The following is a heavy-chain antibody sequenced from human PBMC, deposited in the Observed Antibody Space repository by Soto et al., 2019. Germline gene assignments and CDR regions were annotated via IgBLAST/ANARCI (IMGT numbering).Heavy chain of an antibody. CDR3: ASRGV. D-gene: IGHD1-26*01. CDR2: ISSGSSTI. V-gene: IGHV3-48*01. CDR1: GFTFSSYS. Sequence: GGSLRLSCAASGFTFSSYSMNWVRQAPGKGLEWVSYISSGSSTIYYADSVKGRFTISRDNAKNSLYLQMNSLRAEDTAVYYCASRGVWGKGTTVTVSS. J-gene: IGHJ6*04.